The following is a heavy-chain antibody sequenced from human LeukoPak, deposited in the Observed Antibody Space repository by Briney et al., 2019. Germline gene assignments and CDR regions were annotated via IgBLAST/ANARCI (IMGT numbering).Heavy chain of an antibody. CDR3: ARRSHCTGDSCYPV. CDR2: IYYGGST. J-gene: IGHJ6*02. CDR1: GDSMTTSNHY. D-gene: IGHD2-15*01. Sequence: SETLSLTCTVSGDSMTTSNHYWVWIRQPPGKGLEWIGSIYYGGSTYYNPSLKSRVTISQDTSKNQFSLKVNTVTAADTAVYHCARRSHCTGDSCYPVWGQGTTVTVSS. V-gene: IGHV4-39*01.